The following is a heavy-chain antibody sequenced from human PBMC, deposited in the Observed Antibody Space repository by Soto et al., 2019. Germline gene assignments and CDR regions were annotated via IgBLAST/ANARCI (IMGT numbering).Heavy chain of an antibody. CDR1: GFTFSSYA. CDR3: AKDPLSVATITKEFSWFDP. J-gene: IGHJ5*02. Sequence: GGSLRLSCAASGFTFSSYAMSWVRQAPGKGLEWVSAISGSGGSTYYADSVKGRFTISRDNSKNTLYLQMNSLRAEDTAVYYCAKDPLSVATITKEFSWFDPWGQGTLVTVSS. V-gene: IGHV3-23*01. D-gene: IGHD5-12*01. CDR2: ISGSGGST.